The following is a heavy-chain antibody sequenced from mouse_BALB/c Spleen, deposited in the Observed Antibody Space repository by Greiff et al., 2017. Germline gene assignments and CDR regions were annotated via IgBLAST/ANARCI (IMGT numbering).Heavy chain of an antibody. CDR3: VRGGIMGMDY. J-gene: IGHJ4*01. CDR1: GFSLTSYD. V-gene: IGHV2-9-2*01. CDR2: IWTGGGT. Sequence: VKLMESGPGLVAPSQSLSITCTVSGFSLTSYDISWIRQTPGKGLEWLGVIWTGGGTNYNSAFMSRLSISKDNSKSQVFLKMNSLQTDDTAIYYCVRGGIMGMDYWGQGTSVTVSS. D-gene: IGHD1-1*02.